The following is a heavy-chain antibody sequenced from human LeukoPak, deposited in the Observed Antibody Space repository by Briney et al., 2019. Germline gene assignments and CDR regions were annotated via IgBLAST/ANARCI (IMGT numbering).Heavy chain of an antibody. D-gene: IGHD3-3*01. V-gene: IGHV1-46*01. J-gene: IGHJ4*02. Sequence: GASVKVSCKASGYTFSSYYMHWVRQAPGQGLEWMGIINPSGGSTSYAQKFQGRVTMTRDTSTSTVYMELSSLRSEDTAVYYCARDRTIDYDFWSGQFDYWGQGTPVTVSS. CDR3: ARDRTIDYDFWSGQFDY. CDR2: INPSGGST. CDR1: GYTFSSYY.